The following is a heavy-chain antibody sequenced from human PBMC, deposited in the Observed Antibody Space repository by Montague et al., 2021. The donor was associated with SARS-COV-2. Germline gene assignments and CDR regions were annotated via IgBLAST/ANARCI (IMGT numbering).Heavy chain of an antibody. CDR2: IYWDDDN. CDR1: GFSLSTSGEA. CDR3: AHRGGSSWTKPYFDY. V-gene: IGHV2-5*02. Sequence: PALVKPTQTLTLTCTFSGFSLSTSGEAVGWIRQPPGKALEWLALIYWDDDNRYSTSLKSRLTITKDTSKNQVVLTMTNMDPVDRATYYCAHRGGSSWTKPYFDYWGQGTLVTVSS. J-gene: IGHJ4*02. D-gene: IGHD6-13*01.